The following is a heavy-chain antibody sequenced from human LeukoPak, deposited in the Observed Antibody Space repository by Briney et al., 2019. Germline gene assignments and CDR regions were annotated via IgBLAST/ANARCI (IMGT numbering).Heavy chain of an antibody. CDR3: AKDSYYDSSGIPDY. CDR2: ISWNSGSI. CDR1: GFTFDDYA. D-gene: IGHD3-22*01. V-gene: IGHV3-9*01. J-gene: IGHJ4*02. Sequence: PGRSLRLSCAASGFTFDDYAKHWVRQAPGKGLEWVSGISWNSGSIGYADSVKGRFTISRDNAKNSLHLQMNSLRAEDTALYYCAKDSYYDSSGIPDYWGQGTLVTVSS.